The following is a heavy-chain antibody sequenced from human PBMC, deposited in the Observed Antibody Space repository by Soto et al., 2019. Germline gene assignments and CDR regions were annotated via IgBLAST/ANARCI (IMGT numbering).Heavy chain of an antibody. CDR2: IYPGDSDT. V-gene: IGHV5-51*01. J-gene: IGHJ6*02. CDR1: GFNFSRFW. D-gene: IGHD1-7*01. CDR3: ARVSPGKGTTYWPYYYSGMDV. Sequence: GESLKISCNGSGFNFSRFWIGWVRQMPGKGLEWMGIIYPGDSDTRYSPSFLGQVTISADKSISTAYLQWSSLEASDTAMYYCARVSPGKGTTYWPYYYSGMDVWGQGTTVTVSS.